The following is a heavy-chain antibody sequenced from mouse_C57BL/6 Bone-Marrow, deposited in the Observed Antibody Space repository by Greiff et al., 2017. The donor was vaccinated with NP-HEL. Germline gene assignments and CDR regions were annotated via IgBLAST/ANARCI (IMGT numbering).Heavy chain of an antibody. J-gene: IGHJ3*01. Sequence: QVQLQQSGAELARPGASVKLSCKASGYTFTSYGISWVKQRTGPGLEWIGEIYPRSGNTYYNEKFKGKATLTADKSSSTAYMELRSLTSEDSAFYFCERCASIAFAYGGQGTLVTVSA. CDR3: ERCASIAFAY. CDR1: GYTFTSYG. CDR2: IYPRSGNT. D-gene: IGHD1-1*01. V-gene: IGHV1-81*01.